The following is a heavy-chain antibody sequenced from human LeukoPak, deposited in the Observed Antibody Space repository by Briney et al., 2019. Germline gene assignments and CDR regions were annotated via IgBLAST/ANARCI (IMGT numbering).Heavy chain of an antibody. D-gene: IGHD6-19*01. J-gene: IGHJ4*02. Sequence: PGGSLRLSCTVSGFTVSINSMSWVRQPPGKGLEWIGSIYYSGSTYYNPSLKSRVTISVDTSKNQFSLKLSSVTAADTAVYYCARLRMGGWYVLYWGQGTLVTVSS. V-gene: IGHV4-39*01. CDR2: IYYSGST. CDR3: ARLRMGGWYVLY. CDR1: GFTVSINS.